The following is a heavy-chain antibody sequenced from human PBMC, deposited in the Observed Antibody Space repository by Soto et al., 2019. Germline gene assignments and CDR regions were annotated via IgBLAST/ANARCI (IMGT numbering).Heavy chain of an antibody. Sequence: SETLSLTCAVYGESFRGYYWSWIRQPPGKGLEWIGEINHSGSTNYNPSLKSRVTISVDTSKNQFSLKLSSVTAADTAVYYCARDGDGYNTDFDYWGQGTLVTVSS. J-gene: IGHJ4*02. V-gene: IGHV4-34*01. CDR1: GESFRGYY. CDR3: ARDGDGYNTDFDY. CDR2: INHSGST. D-gene: IGHD5-12*01.